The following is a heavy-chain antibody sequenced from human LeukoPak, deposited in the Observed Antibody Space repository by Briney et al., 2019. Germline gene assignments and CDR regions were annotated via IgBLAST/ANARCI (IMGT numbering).Heavy chain of an antibody. V-gene: IGHV3-30-3*01. J-gene: IGHJ4*02. Sequence: GGSLRLSCAASGFTFSGYAMHWVRQAPGKGLEWVAVISHDGSNKYYADSVKGRFTISRDNPKNTLYLQINSLRAEDTAVYYCARAQGPLDYWGQGTLVTVSS. CDR2: ISHDGSNK. CDR1: GFTFSGYA. CDR3: ARAQGPLDY.